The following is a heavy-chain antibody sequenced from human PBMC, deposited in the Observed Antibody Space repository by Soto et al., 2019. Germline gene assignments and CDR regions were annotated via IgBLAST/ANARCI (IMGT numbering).Heavy chain of an antibody. V-gene: IGHV2-5*02. Sequence: QITLKESGPTLVKPTQTLTLTCTFSGFSLRISGVGVGWIRQPPGKALEWLALIYWDDDKRYSPSLKSRLTITKDASKSQVVLTMTNMDPVDTATYYCAHSATVSDAFDIWGQGTMVTVSS. D-gene: IGHD2-15*01. CDR3: AHSATVSDAFDI. CDR2: IYWDDDK. CDR1: GFSLRISGVG. J-gene: IGHJ3*02.